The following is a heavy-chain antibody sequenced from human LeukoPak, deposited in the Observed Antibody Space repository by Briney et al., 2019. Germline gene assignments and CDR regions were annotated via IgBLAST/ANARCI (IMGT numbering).Heavy chain of an antibody. Sequence: SETLSLTCTVSGGSISSSSYYWGWIRQPPGKGLEWIVGIYYSGSTYYNPSLKSRVTISVDTSKNQFSLKLSSVTAADTAVYYCARHRGVYSSGWYSDFDYWGQGTLVTVSS. CDR1: GGSISSSSYY. CDR2: IYYSGST. CDR3: ARHRGVYSSGWYSDFDY. D-gene: IGHD6-19*01. J-gene: IGHJ4*02. V-gene: IGHV4-39*01.